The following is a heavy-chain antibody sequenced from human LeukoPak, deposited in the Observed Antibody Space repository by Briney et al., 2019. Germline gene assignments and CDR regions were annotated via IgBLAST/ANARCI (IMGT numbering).Heavy chain of an antibody. CDR3: ARGPSGSYIDAFDI. J-gene: IGHJ3*02. Sequence: GALRLSCAASGFTFSSYAMSWVRQAPGKGLEWVSYISSGNAIYYADSVKGRFTIPRDNAKNSLYLQMNSLRDEDTAVYYCARGPSGSYIDAFDIWGQGTLVTVSS. D-gene: IGHD1-26*01. V-gene: IGHV3-48*02. CDR1: GFTFSSYA. CDR2: ISSGNAI.